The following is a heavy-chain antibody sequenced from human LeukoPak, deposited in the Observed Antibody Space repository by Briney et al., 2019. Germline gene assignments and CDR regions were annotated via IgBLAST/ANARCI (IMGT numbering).Heavy chain of an antibody. V-gene: IGHV1-18*01. J-gene: IGHJ5*02. Sequence: ASVTVSCKASGYTFTSYGISWVRQAPGQGLEWMGWISAYNGNTNYAQKLQGRVTMTTDTSTSTAYMGLRSLRSDDTAVYYCARGLGYYDSSGYYHWGQGTLVTVSS. CDR2: ISAYNGNT. CDR3: ARGLGYYDSSGYYH. CDR1: GYTFTSYG. D-gene: IGHD3-22*01.